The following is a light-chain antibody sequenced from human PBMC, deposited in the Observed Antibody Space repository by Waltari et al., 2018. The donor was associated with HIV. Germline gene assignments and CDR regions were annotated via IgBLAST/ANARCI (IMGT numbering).Light chain of an antibody. CDR2: AAS. Sequence: DIQMTQSPSSLSASVVDRVTITCRASQSISSYLNWYQQKPGKAPKVLIYAASSLQSGVPSRFSGSGSGTDFTLTISSLQPEDFATYYCQQSYSTPVTFGGGTKVEIK. CDR3: QQSYSTPVT. CDR1: QSISSY. V-gene: IGKV1-39*01. J-gene: IGKJ4*01.